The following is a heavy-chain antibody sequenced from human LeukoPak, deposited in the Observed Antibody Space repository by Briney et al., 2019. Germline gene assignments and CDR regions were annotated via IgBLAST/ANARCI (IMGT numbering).Heavy chain of an antibody. CDR1: GFTFSSYA. Sequence: RGGSLRLSCAASGFTFSSYAMSWVRQAPGKGLEWVSAISGSGGSTYYSDSGKGRFTISRDNSKNTLYLQMNSLRAQDTAVYYCAKGPSGGRSGWYLGEGGWFDPWGQGTLVTVSS. CDR3: AKGPSGGRSGWYLGEGGWFDP. D-gene: IGHD6-19*01. CDR2: ISGSGGST. V-gene: IGHV3-23*01. J-gene: IGHJ5*02.